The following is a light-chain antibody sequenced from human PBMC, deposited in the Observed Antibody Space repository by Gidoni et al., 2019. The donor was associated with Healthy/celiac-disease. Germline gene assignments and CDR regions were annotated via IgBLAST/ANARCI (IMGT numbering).Light chain of an antibody. CDR2: KVS. CDR1: QSRVYSYGHAY. J-gene: IGKJ4*01. V-gene: IGKV2-30*01. CDR3: MQGTHWPLT. Sequence: DVVLTQSSLSLPVTLGQPASSSCRSSQSRVYSYGHAYWNWLHQRPGHSPRRLLYKVSNRDSGVPDRFSGSGSGTDFTLKISRVEAEDVGVYYCMQGTHWPLTFGGGTKVEIK.